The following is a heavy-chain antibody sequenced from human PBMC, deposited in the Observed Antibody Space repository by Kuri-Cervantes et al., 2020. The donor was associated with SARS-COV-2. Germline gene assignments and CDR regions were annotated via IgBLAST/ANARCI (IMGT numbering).Heavy chain of an antibody. D-gene: IGHD6-19*01. Sequence: GSLRLSCTVSGGSISSSSYYWGWIRQPPGKGLEWIGEINHSGSTNYNPSLKSRVTISVDTSKNQFSLKLSSVTAADTAVYYCARNFVAGTEDWFDYWGQGTLVTVSS. J-gene: IGHJ4*02. CDR2: INHSGST. CDR3: ARNFVAGTEDWFDY. V-gene: IGHV4-39*07. CDR1: GGSISSSSYY.